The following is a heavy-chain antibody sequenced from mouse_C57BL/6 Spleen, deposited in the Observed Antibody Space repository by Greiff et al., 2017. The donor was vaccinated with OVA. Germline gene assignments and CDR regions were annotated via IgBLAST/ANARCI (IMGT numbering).Heavy chain of an antibody. D-gene: IGHD1-1*01. J-gene: IGHJ3*01. CDR2: IDPSDSET. Sequence: QVQLKQPGAELVRPGSSVKLSCKASGYTFTSYWMHWVKQRPIQGLEWIGNIDPSDSETHYNQKFKDKATLTVDKSSSTAYMQLSSLTSEDSAVYYCARSDYYGSSAWFAYWGQGTLVTVSA. CDR1: GYTFTSYW. CDR3: ARSDYYGSSAWFAY. V-gene: IGHV1-52*01.